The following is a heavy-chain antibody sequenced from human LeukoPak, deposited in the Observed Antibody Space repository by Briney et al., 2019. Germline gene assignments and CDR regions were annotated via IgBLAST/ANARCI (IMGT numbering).Heavy chain of an antibody. V-gene: IGHV3-48*04. Sequence: GGSLRLSCAASGFTFSSYTMNWVRQAPGKGLEWVSYIDLSGSTLYYVDSVKGRFTISRDNAKNSLYLQMNSLRAEDTAVYYCARDRAVGVMIAFDIWGQGTTVTVSS. CDR3: ARDRAVGVMIAFDI. CDR1: GFTFSSYT. CDR2: IDLSGSTL. D-gene: IGHD3-16*01. J-gene: IGHJ3*02.